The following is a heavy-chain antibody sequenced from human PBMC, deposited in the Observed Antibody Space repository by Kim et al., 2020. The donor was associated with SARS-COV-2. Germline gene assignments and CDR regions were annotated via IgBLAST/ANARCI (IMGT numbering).Heavy chain of an antibody. D-gene: IGHD4-17*01. Sequence: SETLSLTCAVYGGSFSGYYWSWIRQPPGKGLEWIGEINHSGSTNYNPSLKSRVTISVDTSKNQFSLKLSSVTAADTAVYYCARDSRTTEYGMDVWGQGTTVTVSS. J-gene: IGHJ6*02. CDR3: ARDSRTTEYGMDV. CDR1: GGSFSGYY. CDR2: INHSGST. V-gene: IGHV4-34*01.